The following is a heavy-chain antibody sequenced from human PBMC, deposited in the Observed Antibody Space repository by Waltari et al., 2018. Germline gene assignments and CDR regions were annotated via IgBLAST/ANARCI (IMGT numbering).Heavy chain of an antibody. CDR3: AKDPYDILTGIDY. V-gene: IGHV3-9*01. CDR1: GFTFDDYA. CDR2: ISWNSGSI. J-gene: IGHJ4*02. D-gene: IGHD3-9*01. Sequence: EVQLVESGGGLVQPGRSLRLSCAASGFTFDDYAMHWVRQAPGKGLEWVSGISWNSGSIGYADSVKGRFTISRDNAKNSLYLQMNSLRAEDTALYYCAKDPYDILTGIDYWGQGTLVTVSS.